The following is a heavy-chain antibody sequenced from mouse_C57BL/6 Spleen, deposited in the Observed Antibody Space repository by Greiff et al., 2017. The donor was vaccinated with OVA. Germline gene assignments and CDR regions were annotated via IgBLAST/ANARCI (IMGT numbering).Heavy chain of an antibody. D-gene: IGHD4-1*01. CDR3: ARSDWDGGDY. CDR1: GYTFTGYW. J-gene: IGHJ2*01. Sequence: QVQLQQSGAELMKPGASVKLSCKATGYTFTGYWIEWVKQRPGHGLEWIGEILPGSGSTNYNAKFKGKATFTADTSSNTAYMQLSSLTTEDSAIYYCARSDWDGGDYWGQGTTVTVSS. V-gene: IGHV1-9*01. CDR2: ILPGSGST.